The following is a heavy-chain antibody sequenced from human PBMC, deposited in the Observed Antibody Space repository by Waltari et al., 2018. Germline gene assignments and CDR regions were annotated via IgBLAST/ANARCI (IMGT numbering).Heavy chain of an antibody. J-gene: IGHJ4*02. D-gene: IGHD3-16*01. CDR2: ISTYTGNP. CDR3: ARDARLINFDY. V-gene: IGHV7-4-1*01. Sequence: QVQLVQSGSELKNPGASVKISCRTAGYTFSPYSINWLRQAPGQGLECMGYISTYTGNPTYAQGFTGRFVFSLDTSVSTAYLQIDGLRAEDTGLYYCARDARLINFDYWGQGTLVTVSS. CDR1: GYTFSPYS.